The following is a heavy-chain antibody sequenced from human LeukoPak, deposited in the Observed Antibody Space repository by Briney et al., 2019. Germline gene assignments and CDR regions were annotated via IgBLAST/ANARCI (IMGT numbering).Heavy chain of an antibody. V-gene: IGHV1-24*01. CDR3: ATRWFGELGYLY. CDR2: FDPEDGET. J-gene: IGHJ4*02. CDR1: GYTLTELS. Sequence: GASVKVSCKVSGYTLTELSMHWVRQAPGKGPEWMGGFDPEDGETIYAQKFQGRVTMTEDTSTDTAYMELSSLRSEDTAVYYCATRWFGELGYLYWGQGTLVTVSS. D-gene: IGHD3-10*01.